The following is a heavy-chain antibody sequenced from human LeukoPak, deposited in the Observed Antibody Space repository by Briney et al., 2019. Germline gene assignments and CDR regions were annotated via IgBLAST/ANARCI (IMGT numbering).Heavy chain of an antibody. Sequence: ASVKVSCKASGYTFTSYYMHWVRQAPGQGLEWMGIINPSGCSTSYAQKFQGIVTMTRDTSTSTVYMELSSLRSEHTAVYYCARVSSSQDFDYWGQGTLVTVSS. J-gene: IGHJ4*02. CDR2: INPSGCST. CDR1: GYTFTSYY. CDR3: ARVSSSQDFDY. V-gene: IGHV1-46*03. D-gene: IGHD6-6*01.